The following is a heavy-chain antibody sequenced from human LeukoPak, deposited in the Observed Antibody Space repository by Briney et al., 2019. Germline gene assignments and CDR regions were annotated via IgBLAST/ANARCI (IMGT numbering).Heavy chain of an antibody. CDR2: IYTSGST. Sequence: PSETLSLTCTVSGGSISSYYWSWIRQPAGKGLEWIGRIYTSGSTNYNPSLKSRLTMSVDTSKNQFSLKLSSVTAADTAVYYCARDLGGKWLRNFDYWGQGTLVTVSS. CDR3: ARDLGGKWLRNFDY. D-gene: IGHD5-12*01. CDR1: GGSISSYY. V-gene: IGHV4-4*07. J-gene: IGHJ4*02.